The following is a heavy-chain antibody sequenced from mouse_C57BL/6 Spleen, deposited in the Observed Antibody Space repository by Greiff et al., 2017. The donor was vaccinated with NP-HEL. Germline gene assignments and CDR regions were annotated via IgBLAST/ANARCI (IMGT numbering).Heavy chain of an antibody. Sequence: QVQLQQSGAELVKPGASVKLSCKASGYTFTSYWMHWVKQRPGQGLEWIGMIHPNSGSTNYNEKFKSKATLTVDKSSSTAYMQLSSLTSEDSAVYYCAREAIYYDYDDAMDYWGQGTSVTVSS. V-gene: IGHV1-64*01. CDR3: AREAIYYDYDDAMDY. CDR1: GYTFTSYW. CDR2: IHPNSGST. J-gene: IGHJ4*01. D-gene: IGHD2-4*01.